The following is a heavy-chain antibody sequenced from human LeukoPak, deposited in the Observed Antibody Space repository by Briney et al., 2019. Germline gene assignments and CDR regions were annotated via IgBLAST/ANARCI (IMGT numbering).Heavy chain of an antibody. Sequence: ASVKVSCKASGYIFRSYGLSWVRQAPGQGLEWLGWISCYNGETRYEQNFQGRVTLTTDTSTSTAYMGLSSLTSDDTAVYYCATGAQYGLWGVPYFYYMHVWGTGTTVTVSS. J-gene: IGHJ6*03. CDR1: GYIFRSYG. V-gene: IGHV1-18*01. D-gene: IGHD3-10*01. CDR2: ISCYNGET. CDR3: ATGAQYGLWGVPYFYYMHV.